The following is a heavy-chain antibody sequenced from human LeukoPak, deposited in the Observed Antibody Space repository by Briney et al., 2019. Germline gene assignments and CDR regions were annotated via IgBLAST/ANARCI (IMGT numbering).Heavy chain of an antibody. CDR1: GGSISSYY. CDR2: IYYSGST. Sequence: PSETLSLTCTVSGGSISSYYWSWIRQPPGKGLEWIGYIYYSGSTNYNPSLKSRVTISVDTSKNQFSLKLSSVTAADTAVYYCARWAVTSWFDPWGQGTLVTVSS. J-gene: IGHJ5*02. CDR3: ARWAVTSWFDP. V-gene: IGHV4-59*01. D-gene: IGHD4-17*01.